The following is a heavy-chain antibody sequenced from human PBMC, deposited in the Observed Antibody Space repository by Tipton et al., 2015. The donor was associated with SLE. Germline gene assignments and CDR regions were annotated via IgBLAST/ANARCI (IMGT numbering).Heavy chain of an antibody. V-gene: IGHV3-23*01. CDR2: ITGSGDRT. CDR1: GFTFSNYA. CDR3: AKKYNSGWHFDY. Sequence: SLRLSCAASGFTFSNYAMSWVRQAPGKGLEWVSAITGSGDRTYYIDSVKGRFTISRDNSKNSLYLQMNSLTVEDTAVYYCAKKYNSGWHFDYWGQGTLVTVSS. D-gene: IGHD6-25*01. J-gene: IGHJ4*02.